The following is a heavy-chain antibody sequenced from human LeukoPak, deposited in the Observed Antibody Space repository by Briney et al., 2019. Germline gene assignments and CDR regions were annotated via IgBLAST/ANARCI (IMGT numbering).Heavy chain of an antibody. CDR2: ISSSSSTI. CDR3: AKDLVDYYDSSGYFDY. D-gene: IGHD3-22*01. Sequence: GGSLRLSCAASGFTFSSYSMNWVRQAPGKGLEWVSYISSSSSTIYYADSVKGRFTISRDNAKNSLYLQMNSLRAEDTAVYYCAKDLVDYYDSSGYFDYWGQGTLVTVSS. V-gene: IGHV3-48*04. J-gene: IGHJ4*02. CDR1: GFTFSSYS.